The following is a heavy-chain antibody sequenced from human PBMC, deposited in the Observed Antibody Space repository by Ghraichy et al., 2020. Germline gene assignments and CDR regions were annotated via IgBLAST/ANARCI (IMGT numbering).Heavy chain of an antibody. Sequence: ESPRLSCTVSGGSISSGSYYWGWIRQPPGKGLEWIGSIYYSGSTYYNPSLKSRVTISVDTSKNQFSLKLSSVTAADTAVYYCARWTTGKNYYYYGMDVWGQGTTVAVSS. CDR2: IYYSGST. CDR3: ARWTTGKNYYYYGMDV. CDR1: GGSISSGSYY. J-gene: IGHJ6*02. V-gene: IGHV4-39*01. D-gene: IGHD4-17*01.